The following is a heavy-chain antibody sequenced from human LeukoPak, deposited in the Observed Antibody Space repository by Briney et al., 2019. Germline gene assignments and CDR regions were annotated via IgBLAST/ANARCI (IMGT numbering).Heavy chain of an antibody. CDR3: AREYDLVTGLDY. CDR2: ISYEGTIK. D-gene: IGHD3-9*01. J-gene: IGHJ4*02. CDR1: GFTLSTYG. V-gene: IGHV3-30*03. Sequence: HPGRSLRLSCAASGFTLSTYGMHWVRQAPGKGLEWVTFISYEGTIKRYADSVKGRFTISRDNSKNTLYLQMSSLRVDDTALYYCAREYDLVTGLDYWGQGTLVTVSS.